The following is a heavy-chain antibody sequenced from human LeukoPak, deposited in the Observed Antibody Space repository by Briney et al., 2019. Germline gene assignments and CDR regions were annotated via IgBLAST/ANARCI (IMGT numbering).Heavy chain of an antibody. D-gene: IGHD3-10*01. V-gene: IGHV1-2*02. CDR2: INPNSSGT. J-gene: IGHJ3*02. Sequence: ASVKVSCKASGYTFTGYYMHWVRQAPGQGLEWMGWINPNSSGTNYAQKFQGRVTMTRDTSISTAYMELSRLRSDDTAVYYCARSGEMITMVRGVIITSYAFDIWGQGTMVTVSS. CDR3: ARSGEMITMVRGVIITSYAFDI. CDR1: GYTFTGYY.